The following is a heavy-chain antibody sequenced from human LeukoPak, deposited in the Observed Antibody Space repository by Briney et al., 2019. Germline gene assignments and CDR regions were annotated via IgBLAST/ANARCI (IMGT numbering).Heavy chain of an antibody. CDR2: IYYSGTT. V-gene: IGHV4-59*08. CDR3: ARALYYYDSSGYSWLYDY. J-gene: IGHJ4*02. Sequence: SETLSLTCTVSGDSINNYYWSWIRQPPGKGLEWIGYIYYSGTTNYNPSLKSRVSISVDTSKNQFSLKLSSVTAADTAVYYCARALYYYDSSGYSWLYDYWGQGTLVTVPS. CDR1: GDSINNYY. D-gene: IGHD3-22*01.